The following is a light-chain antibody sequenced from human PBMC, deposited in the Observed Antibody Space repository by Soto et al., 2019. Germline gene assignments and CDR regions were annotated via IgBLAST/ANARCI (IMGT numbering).Light chain of an antibody. Sequence: ERVMTQSPATLSVSPGERATLSCRASQSVSSNLAWYQQKPAQAPRLLIYGASTRATGTPARFSGGGSGTEFTLTISSLQSEDFAVYYCHQYHEWPPYTFGQGTKVEIK. CDR2: GAS. J-gene: IGKJ2*01. CDR1: QSVSSN. CDR3: HQYHEWPPYT. V-gene: IGKV3-15*01.